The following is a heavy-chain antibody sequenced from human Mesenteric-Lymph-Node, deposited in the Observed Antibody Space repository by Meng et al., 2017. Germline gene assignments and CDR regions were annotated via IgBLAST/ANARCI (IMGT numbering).Heavy chain of an antibody. J-gene: IGHJ6*02. CDR3: TRVNDPITHYYNMDV. CDR2: INHRGST. CDR1: GGSFSGYY. Sequence: SETLSLTCAVYGGSFSGYYWSWIRQAPGKGLEWIGQINHRGSTNYNPSLQSRVTISVDTSKNPFSLKLSSVTAADTAVYFCTRVNDPITHYYNMDVWGQGTTVTVSS. V-gene: IGHV4-34*01. D-gene: IGHD1-20*01.